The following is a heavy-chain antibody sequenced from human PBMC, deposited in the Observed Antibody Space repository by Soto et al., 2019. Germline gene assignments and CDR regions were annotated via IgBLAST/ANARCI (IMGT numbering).Heavy chain of an antibody. CDR3: AKVADSRKNWFDP. Sequence: PGGSLRLSCAASGFTFSSYGMHWVRQAPGKGLEWVAVISYDGNNKYYADSVKGRFTISRDNSKNTLYLQMNSLRAEDTAVYYCAKVADSRKNWFDPWGQGTLVTVSS. V-gene: IGHV3-30*18. CDR2: ISYDGNNK. CDR1: GFTFSSYG. J-gene: IGHJ5*02.